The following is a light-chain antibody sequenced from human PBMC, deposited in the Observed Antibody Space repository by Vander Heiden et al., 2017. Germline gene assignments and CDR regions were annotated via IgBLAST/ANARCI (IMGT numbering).Light chain of an antibody. J-gene: IGKJ1*01. Sequence: DIVMTQSPDPLAVSLGERATINCKSSQSVLYSSNNKNYLAWYQQKPGQPPKLLIYWASARESGVPDRFSGSGSGTDFTLTISSLQAEDVAVYYCQQYYGAPWTFGQGTKVEIK. CDR2: WAS. V-gene: IGKV4-1*01. CDR1: QSVLYSSNNKNY. CDR3: QQYYGAPWT.